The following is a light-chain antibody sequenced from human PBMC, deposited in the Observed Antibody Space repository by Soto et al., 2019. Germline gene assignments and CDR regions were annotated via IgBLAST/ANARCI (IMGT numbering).Light chain of an antibody. V-gene: IGKV3-15*01. Sequence: EILMTQSPATLSVSPGERATLSCRASQSISSNLAWYQQKPGQGPRLLIYDASTRATGIPARFSGSGSGTDFTLTISSLQSEDFAVYYCQQYNNWLKWTFGQGTKV. CDR2: DAS. CDR3: QQYNNWLKWT. J-gene: IGKJ1*01. CDR1: QSISSN.